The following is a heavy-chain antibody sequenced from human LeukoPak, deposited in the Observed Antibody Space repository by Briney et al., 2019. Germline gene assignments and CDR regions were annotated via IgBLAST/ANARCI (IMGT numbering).Heavy chain of an antibody. CDR2: INSDGSST. J-gene: IGHJ3*02. D-gene: IGHD1-26*01. V-gene: IGHV3-74*01. Sequence: GGSLRLSCAASGFTFSHYSMNWDRQAPGKGLVRVSRINSDGSSTTNADSVKGRFTISRDNAKNTLYLQMNSLRVEDTAVYFCARGGSPPEALGDAFDIWGQGTMVTVSS. CDR3: ARGGSPPEALGDAFDI. CDR1: GFTFSHYS.